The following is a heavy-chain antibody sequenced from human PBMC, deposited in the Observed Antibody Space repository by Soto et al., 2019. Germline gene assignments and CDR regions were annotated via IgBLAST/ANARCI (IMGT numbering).Heavy chain of an antibody. CDR3: ARVVPGAEAWFGP. CDR2: ISLYSDGT. J-gene: IGHJ5*02. CDR1: AYTFSNYG. D-gene: IGHD2-2*01. V-gene: IGHV1-18*01. Sequence: QVQLVQSGGEVKRPGPSGKVSCKTSAYTFSNYGITWVRQAPGQPIEWLGWISLYSDGTNYAQKFQGRGSMTTDTSTTTAYMELRSLRSDDTAVYYCARVVPGAEAWFGPWGQGTLVTVSS.